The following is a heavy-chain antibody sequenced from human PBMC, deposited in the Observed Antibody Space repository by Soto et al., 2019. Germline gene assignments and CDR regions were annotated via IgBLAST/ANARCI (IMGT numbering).Heavy chain of an antibody. CDR3: AKDQHYYDSSGYDTEDY. Sequence: PGGSLRLSCAASGFTFSSYAMSWVRQAPGKGLEWVSAISGSGGSTYYADSVKGRFTISRDNSKNTLYLQMNSLRAEDTAVYYSAKDQHYYDSSGYDTEDYWGQGTLVTVSS. D-gene: IGHD3-22*01. CDR1: GFTFSSYA. J-gene: IGHJ4*02. V-gene: IGHV3-23*01. CDR2: ISGSGGST.